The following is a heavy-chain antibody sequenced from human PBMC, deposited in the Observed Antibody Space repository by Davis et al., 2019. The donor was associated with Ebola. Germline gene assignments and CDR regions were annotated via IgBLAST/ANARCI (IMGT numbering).Heavy chain of an antibody. D-gene: IGHD2-21*02. V-gene: IGHV3-66*02. CDR2: IYSGGNT. CDR3: ASSSIRHSDLWYSLDY. Sequence: PGGSLRLSCAASGFTVNNNYMTWVRKAPGKGLEWVSVIYSGGNTYYGDSVKGRFTISRDSSKNTLYLQMSSLRPEDSAVYYCASSSIRHSDLWYSLDYWGHGTLVTVSS. J-gene: IGHJ4*01. CDR1: GFTVNNNY.